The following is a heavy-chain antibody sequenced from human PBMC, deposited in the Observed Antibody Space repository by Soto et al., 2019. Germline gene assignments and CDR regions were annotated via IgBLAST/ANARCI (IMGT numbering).Heavy chain of an antibody. CDR3: AMVYCSSNSGDVPFDY. J-gene: IGHJ4*02. CDR2: ISGSGGST. V-gene: IGHV3-23*01. Sequence: EVQLLESGGGLVQPGGSLRLSCAASGFTFSSYSMSWVRQAPGKGLEWVSAISGSGGSTDYADSVKGRFTISRDNDKNTQDLQMHILRAEDTAVYYCAMVYCSSNSGDVPFDYWGQGTLVTVSS. CDR1: GFTFSSYS. D-gene: IGHD2-2*01.